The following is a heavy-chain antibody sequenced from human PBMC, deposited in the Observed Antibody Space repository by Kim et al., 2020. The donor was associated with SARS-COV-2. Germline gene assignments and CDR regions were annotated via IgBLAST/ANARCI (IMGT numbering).Heavy chain of an antibody. D-gene: IGHD3-16*01. CDR3: TTINSDAGGDY. CDR1: AYTLITYD. Sequence: ASVKVSCKTSAYTLITYDLHWLRQAPGQRPECMGWITPATRRTKYSENFQGRLTITMDAATNTVHMELRSLRFEDTAVYYCTTINSDAGGDYWGQGTPVIVSP. V-gene: IGHV1-3*01. CDR2: ITPATRRT. J-gene: IGHJ4*02.